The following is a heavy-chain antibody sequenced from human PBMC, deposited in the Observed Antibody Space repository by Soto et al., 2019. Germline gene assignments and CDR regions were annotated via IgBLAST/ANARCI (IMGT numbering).Heavy chain of an antibody. CDR2: IYSGDST. CDR1: GINVSNNY. CDR3: TRAPFGGYIDY. Sequence: GGSLRLSCAASGINVSNNYMSWVRQAPGKGLEWVSVIYSGDSTYYADSVKGRFTISRENSKNTLYLQINSLRADDTAVYYCTRAPFGGYIDYWGQGTLVTVSS. J-gene: IGHJ4*02. V-gene: IGHV3-53*01. D-gene: IGHD3-10*01.